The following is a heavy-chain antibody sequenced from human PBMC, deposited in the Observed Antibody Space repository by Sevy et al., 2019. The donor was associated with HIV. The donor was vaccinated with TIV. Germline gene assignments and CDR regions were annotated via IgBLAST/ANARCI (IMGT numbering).Heavy chain of an antibody. V-gene: IGHV3-30*03. Sequence: GGSLRLSCAASGFNFSSHGMHWVRQAPGKGLEWVAVMSYDGSYKSYGDSVKGRFTISRDDSKNTLYLQMNSLRPEDTAMYYCARDSGYSINWYPAYWGQGTLVTVSS. D-gene: IGHD6-13*01. J-gene: IGHJ4*02. CDR2: MSYDGSYK. CDR1: GFNFSSHG. CDR3: ARDSGYSINWYPAY.